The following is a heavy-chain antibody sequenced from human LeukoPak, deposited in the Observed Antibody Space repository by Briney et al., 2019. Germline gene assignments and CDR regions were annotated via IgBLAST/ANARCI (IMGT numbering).Heavy chain of an antibody. D-gene: IGHD4-23*01. CDR3: ARDKAPPGGTKGAADY. CDR1: GYTFTGYY. V-gene: IGHV1-2*02. J-gene: IGHJ4*02. CDR2: INPNSGGT. Sequence: ASVKVSCKASGYTFTGYYMHWVRQAPGQGLEWMGWINPNSGGTNYAQKFQGRVTMTRDTSISTAYMELSRLRSDDTAVYYCARDKAPPGGTKGAADYWGQGTLVTVSS.